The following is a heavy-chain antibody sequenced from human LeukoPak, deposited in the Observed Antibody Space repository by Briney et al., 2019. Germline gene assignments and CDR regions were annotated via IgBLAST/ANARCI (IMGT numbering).Heavy chain of an antibody. D-gene: IGHD3-9*01. CDR1: GFIFSNYA. V-gene: IGHV3-23*01. CDR2: IGGRDGGT. CDR3: AKWGDYDILTGYYDSDY. J-gene: IGHJ4*01. Sequence: PGASLRLSCAASGFIFSNYAMSWVRQAPGKGLEWVLAIGGRDGGTYYADSVKGRFTVSRDDPKNALYPQMNSLRVEDTAVYYCAKWGDYDILTGYYDSDYWGHGTLVTVSS.